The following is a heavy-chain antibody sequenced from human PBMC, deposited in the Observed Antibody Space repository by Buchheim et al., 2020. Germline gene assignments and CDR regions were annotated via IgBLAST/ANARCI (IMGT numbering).Heavy chain of an antibody. D-gene: IGHD2-15*01. CDR1: GYTFTSYY. V-gene: IGHV1-46*01. J-gene: IGHJ6*02. CDR2: INPSGGST. Sequence: QVQLVQSGAEVKKPGASVKVSCKASGYTFTSYYMHWVRQAPGQGLEWMGIINPSGGSTSYAQKFQGRVTMTRDTSTSTVTMELSSLRSEDTAVYYCARMEVVAATRRGYYYYGMDVWGQGTT. CDR3: ARMEVVAATRRGYYYYGMDV.